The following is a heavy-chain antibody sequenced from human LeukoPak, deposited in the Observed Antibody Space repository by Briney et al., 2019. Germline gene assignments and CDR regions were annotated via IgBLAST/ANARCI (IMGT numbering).Heavy chain of an antibody. CDR3: AREFSTTAQITPWFDP. D-gene: IGHD4-17*01. Sequence: ASVKVSCKASGGTFSSYAINWVRQAPGQGLEWMGRVIPILDIANYPQRFQGRVTITADKSTNTAYMELSSLRSEDTAMYYCAREFSTTAQITPWFDPWGQGTRVTVAS. V-gene: IGHV1-69*04. CDR2: VIPILDIA. CDR1: GGTFSSYA. J-gene: IGHJ5*02.